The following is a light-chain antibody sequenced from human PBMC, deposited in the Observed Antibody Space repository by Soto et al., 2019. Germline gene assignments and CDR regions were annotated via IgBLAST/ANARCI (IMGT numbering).Light chain of an antibody. CDR1: QSVSSTY. CDR3: QQYGRSPWT. Sequence: PGERATLSCRASQSVSSTYLAWYQQKPGQAPRLLIYGASSRATGIPDRFSGSGSGTDFTLTVSRLEPEDFAVYYCQQYGRSPWTFGQGTKVEIK. J-gene: IGKJ1*01. CDR2: GAS. V-gene: IGKV3-20*01.